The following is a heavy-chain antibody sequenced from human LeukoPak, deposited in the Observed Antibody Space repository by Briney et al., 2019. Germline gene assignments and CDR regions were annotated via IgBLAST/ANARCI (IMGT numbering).Heavy chain of an antibody. CDR3: ARGEYCSGGSCYSPFDY. CDR2: MNPNSGNT. J-gene: IGHJ4*02. CDR1: GYTFTSYD. V-gene: IGHV1-8*01. D-gene: IGHD2-15*01. Sequence: ASVKVSCKASGYTFTSYDINWVRQATGQGLEWMGWMNPNSGNTGYVQKFQGRVTMTRNTSISTAYMELSSLRSEDTAVYYCARGEYCSGGSCYSPFDYWGQGTLVTVSS.